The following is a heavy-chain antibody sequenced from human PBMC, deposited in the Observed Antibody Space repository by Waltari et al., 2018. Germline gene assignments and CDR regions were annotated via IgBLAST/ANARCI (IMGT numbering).Heavy chain of an antibody. CDR2: IRFDGGQK. Sequence: QVQLVESGGGVVLPGGALRLSCKASGGIFSRQDMNWVRQAPGMGLEWVSLIRFDGGQKFYADTVKGRFTVSRDNSRDTLYLHMESLRSGDTATYFCATQASISSPSFWGRGTLVTVSS. J-gene: IGHJ4*02. V-gene: IGHV3-30*02. CDR3: ATQASISSPSF. D-gene: IGHD3-16*02. CDR1: GGIFSRQD.